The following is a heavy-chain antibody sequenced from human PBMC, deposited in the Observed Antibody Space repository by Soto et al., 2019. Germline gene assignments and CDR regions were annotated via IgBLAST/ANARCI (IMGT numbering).Heavy chain of an antibody. Sequence: EVQLLESGGGLVQPGGSLRLSCAASGFTFSSYAMSWVRQAPGKGLEWVSAISGSGGSTYYADSVKGRFTISRDNSKNTLYLQMNSLRAEDTAVYYCAISNSSRSSSPRLQTHWYFDLWGRGTLVTVSS. D-gene: IGHD6-6*01. V-gene: IGHV3-23*01. CDR2: ISGSGGST. CDR3: AISNSSRSSSPRLQTHWYFDL. CDR1: GFTFSSYA. J-gene: IGHJ2*01.